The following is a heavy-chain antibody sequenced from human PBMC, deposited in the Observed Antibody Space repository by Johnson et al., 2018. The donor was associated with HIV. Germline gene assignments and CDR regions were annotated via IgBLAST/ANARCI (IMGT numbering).Heavy chain of an antibody. D-gene: IGHD2-21*01. Sequence: QVQLVESGGGVVQPGRSLRLSCVAPGFTFSDFGMHWVRQAPGKGLEWVAIISYDGSYKFYADSVKGRFTISRDNSKNTLYLQMNSLRAEDTAVYYCAKSDVVVIPEGAFDIWGQGTMVTVSS. CDR1: GFTFSDFG. J-gene: IGHJ3*02. CDR2: ISYDGSYK. V-gene: IGHV3-30*18. CDR3: AKSDVVVIPEGAFDI.